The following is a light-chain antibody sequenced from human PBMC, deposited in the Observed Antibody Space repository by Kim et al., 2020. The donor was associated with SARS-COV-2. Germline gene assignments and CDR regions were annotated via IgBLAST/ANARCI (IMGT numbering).Light chain of an antibody. CDR2: GKN. Sequence: SSELTQDPAVSVALGQTVRITCQGDSLRSYYASWYQQKPGQASVLVIYGKNNRPSGIPDRFSGSSSGNTASLTITGAQAEDEAYYYCNSRDSIGNHWVFG. CDR3: NSRDSIGNHWV. V-gene: IGLV3-19*01. CDR1: SLRSYY. J-gene: IGLJ3*02.